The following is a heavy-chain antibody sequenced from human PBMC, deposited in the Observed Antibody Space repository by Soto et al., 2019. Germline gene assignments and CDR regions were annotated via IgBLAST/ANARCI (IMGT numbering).Heavy chain of an antibody. V-gene: IGHV1-2*02. Sequence: AAVKVSCNASGYTFTGHFLHWVRQAPGQGLEWMGWINPYSGGTNYAQKFQGRVTMTRVTSISTAYMELSGLRSDDTAVYYCARDGEYSTGRRAFYYAIDVWGQGPTVP. D-gene: IGHD2-8*02. J-gene: IGHJ6*02. CDR2: INPYSGGT. CDR1: GYTFTGHF. CDR3: ARDGEYSTGRRAFYYAIDV.